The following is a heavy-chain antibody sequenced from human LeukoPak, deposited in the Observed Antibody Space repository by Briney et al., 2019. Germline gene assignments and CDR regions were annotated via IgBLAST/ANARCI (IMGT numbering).Heavy chain of an antibody. V-gene: IGHV3-48*03. Sequence: GGSLRLSCAASGFTFSSYEMNWVRQAPGKGLEWVSYISSSGSTIYYADSVKGRFTISRDNAKNSLYLQMNSLRAEDTAVYYCARYCSSTDCYIGSAEYFQHWGQGTLVTVSS. CDR1: GFTFSSYE. D-gene: IGHD2-2*02. CDR3: ARYCSSTDCYIGSAEYFQH. J-gene: IGHJ1*01. CDR2: ISSSGSTI.